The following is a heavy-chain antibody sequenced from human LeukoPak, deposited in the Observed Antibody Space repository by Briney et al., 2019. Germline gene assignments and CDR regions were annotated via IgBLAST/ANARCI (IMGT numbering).Heavy chain of an antibody. D-gene: IGHD3-9*01. CDR1: GFTFSSYW. CDR3: ARDYDILTGYDAFDI. J-gene: IGHJ3*02. V-gene: IGHV3-7*01. CDR2: IKQDGSEK. Sequence: GGSLRLSCAASGFTFSSYWMSWVRQAPGKGLEWVANIKQDGSEKYYVDSVKGRFTISRDNAKNSLYPQMNSLRAEDTAVYYCARDYDILTGYDAFDIWGQGTMVTVSS.